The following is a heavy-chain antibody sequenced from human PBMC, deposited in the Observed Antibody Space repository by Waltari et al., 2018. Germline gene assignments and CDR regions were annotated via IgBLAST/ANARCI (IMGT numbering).Heavy chain of an antibody. J-gene: IGHJ3*02. Sequence: QVQLQESGPGLVQPSDTLFLTCNVSGGSISRYYWTLTRQSAGKGLEWIGRIYISGSTNYKPSLRSRVTMSVDTSKNQFSLKLRSVTAADTAVYYCARDPSLVEDAFDIWGQGTMVTVSS. CDR3: ARDPSLVEDAFDI. D-gene: IGHD6-13*01. V-gene: IGHV4-4*07. CDR2: IYISGST. CDR1: GGSISRYY.